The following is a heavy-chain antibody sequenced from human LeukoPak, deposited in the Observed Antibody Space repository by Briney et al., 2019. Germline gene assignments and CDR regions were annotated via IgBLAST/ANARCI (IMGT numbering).Heavy chain of an antibody. Sequence: ASVKVSYKASGYTFTDYNIHWVRQAPGQGLEWMGWINPNSGGTNYAQKFQGRVHMTRDTSISTAYMELSRLRSDDTALYYCARVVYYFYVMDVWGQGTTVTVSS. CDR2: INPNSGGT. D-gene: IGHD2-8*01. J-gene: IGHJ6*02. CDR3: ARVVYYFYVMDV. CDR1: GYTFTDYN. V-gene: IGHV1-2*02.